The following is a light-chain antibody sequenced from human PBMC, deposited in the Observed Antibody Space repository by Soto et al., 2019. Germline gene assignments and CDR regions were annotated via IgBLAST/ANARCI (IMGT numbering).Light chain of an antibody. V-gene: IGKV3-15*01. Sequence: EIVMTQSPATLSVSPGERATLSCRASQSITRNLAWYQQSPGHAPRLLIYGASTRATGIPARFSGSGSGTEFTLTISRLEPEDFAVYYCQQYGRPFGQGTKVDI. CDR2: GAS. CDR3: QQYGRP. J-gene: IGKJ1*01. CDR1: QSITRN.